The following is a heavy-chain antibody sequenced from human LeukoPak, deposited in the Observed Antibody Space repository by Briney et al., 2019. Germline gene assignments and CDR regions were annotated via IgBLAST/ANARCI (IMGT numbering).Heavy chain of an antibody. Sequence: PGRSLRLSCAASGFTFISYVIHWVRQAPGKGLEWVAAFLYDESNEYYRDSVKGRFTITRNTSKSTVYLQMNSLRAEDTAMYYCTRRSSIVVAGEAVQTFDSWGQGTLVTVSS. V-gene: IGHV3-30*04. CDR2: FLYDESNE. J-gene: IGHJ4*02. CDR3: TRRSSIVVAGEAVQTFDS. CDR1: GFTFISYV. D-gene: IGHD6-19*01.